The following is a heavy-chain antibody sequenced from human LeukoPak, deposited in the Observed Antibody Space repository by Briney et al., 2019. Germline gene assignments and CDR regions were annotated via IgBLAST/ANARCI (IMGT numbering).Heavy chain of an antibody. Sequence: GGSLRLSCAASGFTFDDYAMHWVRHAPGKGLEWVSGISWNSGSIGYADSVKGRFTISRDNAKNSLYLQMNSLRAEDTAVYYCAKLWGAYCSSTSCSGHHDYWGQGTLVTVSS. CDR3: AKLWGAYCSSTSCSGHHDY. CDR1: GFTFDDYA. D-gene: IGHD2-2*01. V-gene: IGHV3-9*01. CDR2: ISWNSGSI. J-gene: IGHJ4*02.